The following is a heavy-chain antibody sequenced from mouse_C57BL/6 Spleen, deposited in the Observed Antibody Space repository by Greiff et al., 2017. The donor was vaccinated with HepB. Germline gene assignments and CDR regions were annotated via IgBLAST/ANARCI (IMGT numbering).Heavy chain of an antibody. CDR1: GYAFSSSW. CDR3: ARSQLRLFDY. Sequence: VQLQQSGPELVKPGASVKISCKASGYAFSSSWMNWVKQRPGKGLEWIGRIYPGDGDTNYNGKFKGKATLTADKSSSTAYMQLSSLTSEESAVYFCARSQLRLFDYWGQGTTLTVSS. J-gene: IGHJ2*01. V-gene: IGHV1-82*01. CDR2: IYPGDGDT. D-gene: IGHD4-1*02.